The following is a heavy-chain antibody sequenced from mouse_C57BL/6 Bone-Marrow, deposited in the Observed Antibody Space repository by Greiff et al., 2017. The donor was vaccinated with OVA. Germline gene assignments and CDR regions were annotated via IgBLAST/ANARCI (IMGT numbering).Heavy chain of an antibody. CDR1: GFTFSSYT. D-gene: IGHD4-1*01. V-gene: IGHV5-9*01. CDR2: ISGGGGNT. Sequence: EVKVVESGGGLVKPGGSLKLSCAASGFTFSSYTMSWVRQTPEKRLEWVATISGGGGNTYYPDSVKGRFTISRDNAKNTLYLQMSSLRSEDTALYYCARHEDGTDFDYWGQGTTLTVSS. CDR3: ARHEDGTDFDY. J-gene: IGHJ2*01.